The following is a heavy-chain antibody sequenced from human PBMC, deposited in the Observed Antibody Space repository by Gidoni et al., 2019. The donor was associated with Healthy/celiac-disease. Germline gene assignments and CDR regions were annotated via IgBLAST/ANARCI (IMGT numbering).Heavy chain of an antibody. V-gene: IGHV1-69*01. D-gene: IGHD4-17*01. J-gene: IGHJ6*02. Sequence: QVQLVQSGAEVKKPGSSVKVSCKASGGTLRSYAISWVRQAPGQGLEWMGGIIPIFGTANYAQKFQGRVTITADESTSTAYMELSSLRSEDTAVYYCAAHYGGKDYYYYGMDVWGQGTTVTVSS. CDR3: AAHYGGKDYYYYGMDV. CDR2: IIPIFGTA. CDR1: GGTLRSYA.